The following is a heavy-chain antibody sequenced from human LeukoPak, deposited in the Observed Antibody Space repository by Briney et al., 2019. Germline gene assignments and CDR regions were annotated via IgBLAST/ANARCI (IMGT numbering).Heavy chain of an antibody. Sequence: PGGSLRLSCAASGFTFGAYAMSWVRQAPGKGLEWVAHISESYGPTYHPDSVKGRFTISRDSSENTLFLQMNSLRAEDTAVYYCAKETSGYCSGGTCYSFHYFDYWGQGIPVTVSS. V-gene: IGHV3-23*01. CDR2: ISESYGPT. J-gene: IGHJ4*02. D-gene: IGHD2-15*01. CDR3: AKETSGYCSGGTCYSFHYFDY. CDR1: GFTFGAYA.